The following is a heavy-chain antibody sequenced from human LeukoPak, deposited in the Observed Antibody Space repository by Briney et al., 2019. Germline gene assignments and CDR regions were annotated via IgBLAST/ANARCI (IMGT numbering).Heavy chain of an antibody. Sequence: ASVKVSCKGSGYTFNSHGITWVRQAPGQGLECMGWISAYHGNTNYAQKLQGRVTLTTDTSTSTAYMELRSPRSDDTAVYYCARDQYYDSKGWFDPWGQGTLVTVSS. V-gene: IGHV1-18*01. J-gene: IGHJ5*02. D-gene: IGHD3-22*01. CDR2: ISAYHGNT. CDR3: ARDQYYDSKGWFDP. CDR1: GYTFNSHG.